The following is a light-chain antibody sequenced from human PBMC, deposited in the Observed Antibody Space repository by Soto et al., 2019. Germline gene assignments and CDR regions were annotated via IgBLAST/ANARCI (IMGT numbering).Light chain of an antibody. V-gene: IGKV1D-8*01. CDR2: AAS. CDR1: QGISSY. Sequence: VLWMTQSPSLLSASIGDRVTISCRVSQGISSYLAWYQQKPGKAPEVLIYAASTLQSGVPSRFSGSGSGTDFTLTISCLQSEDFATYYCQQYHTFPRTFGQGTKVEIK. CDR3: QQYHTFPRT. J-gene: IGKJ1*01.